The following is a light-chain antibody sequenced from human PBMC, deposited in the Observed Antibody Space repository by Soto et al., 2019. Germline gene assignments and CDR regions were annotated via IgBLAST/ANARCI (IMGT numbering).Light chain of an antibody. J-gene: IGKJ5*01. CDR3: QQLYTYPIT. Sequence: IQLTQSPSSLSASVGDRVTITCRASQGISSYLAWYQQKPGKAPTLLIYAASTLHSGVPSRFSGSASGTDFTLTITSLQPDDFATYYCQQLYTYPITFGQGTRLEIK. CDR2: AAS. V-gene: IGKV1-9*01. CDR1: QGISSY.